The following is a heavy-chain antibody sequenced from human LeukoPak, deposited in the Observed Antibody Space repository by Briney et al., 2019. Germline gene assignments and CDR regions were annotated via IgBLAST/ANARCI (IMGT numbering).Heavy chain of an antibody. CDR2: IYPGDSDI. CDR1: GYDFSSYW. V-gene: IGHV5-51*01. D-gene: IGHD6-19*01. Sequence: GEFLKISCKSSGYDFSSYWIAWVRQMPGKGLEWMGSIYPGDSDIRYSTSFQGQVTISADKSINTAYLQWSSLKASDTAMYYCARKYSSGWPNWGQGTLVTVSS. CDR3: ARKYSSGWPN. J-gene: IGHJ4*02.